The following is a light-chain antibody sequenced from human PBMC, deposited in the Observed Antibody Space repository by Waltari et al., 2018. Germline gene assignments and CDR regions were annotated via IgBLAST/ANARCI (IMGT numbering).Light chain of an antibody. CDR1: SRDVGNYNL. V-gene: IGLV2-23*02. CDR2: EVN. Sequence: QSALTQPASVSGSPGQSITISCPGTSRDVGNYNLVSWYQQHPGTAPKLMIYEVNARPSGVSNRFSGSKSGNTASLTISGLQPEDEADYYCCSYAGSTTFWVFGTGTKVTVL. CDR3: CSYAGSTTFWV. J-gene: IGLJ1*01.